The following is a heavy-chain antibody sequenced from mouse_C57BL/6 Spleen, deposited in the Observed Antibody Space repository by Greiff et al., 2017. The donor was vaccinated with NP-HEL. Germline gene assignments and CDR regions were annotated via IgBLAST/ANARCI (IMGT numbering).Heavy chain of an antibody. CDR1: GYAFTNYL. CDR3: ARDGYLRYFDY. CDR2: INPGSGGT. Sequence: QVQLKESGAELVRPGTSVKVSCKASGYAFTNYLIEWVKQRPGQGLEWIGVINPGSGGTNYNEKFKGKATLTADKSSSTAYMQLSSLTSEDSAVYFCARDGYLRYFDYWGQGTTLTVSS. J-gene: IGHJ2*01. V-gene: IGHV1-54*01.